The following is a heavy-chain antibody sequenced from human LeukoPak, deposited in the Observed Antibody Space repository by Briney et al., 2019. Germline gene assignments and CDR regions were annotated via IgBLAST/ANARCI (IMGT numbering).Heavy chain of an antibody. CDR2: IAQDGSEE. CDR3: ARRDYYFDY. Sequence: PGGSLRLSCAASGFTFSSYAMHWVRQAPGKGLEWVANIAQDGSEEYYLDSVKGRFTISRDNAKNSLDLQMNSLRAEDTAVYFCARRDYYFDYWGQGILVTVSS. CDR1: GFTFSSYA. J-gene: IGHJ4*02. V-gene: IGHV3-7*01.